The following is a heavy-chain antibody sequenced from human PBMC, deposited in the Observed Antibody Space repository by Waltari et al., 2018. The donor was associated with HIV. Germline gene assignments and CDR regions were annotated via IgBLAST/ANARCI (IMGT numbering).Heavy chain of an antibody. CDR2: MNPKSGDT. Sequence: QVQLVQSGAEVKKPGASVKVSCKASGYIFANYDINWVRQATGQGPEWVGGMNPKSGDTAYARRFQGRVTMTRNTSTTIAYMELRGLTSEDTAVYYCANLKLPIWGQGTKVTVSP. V-gene: IGHV1-8*01. CDR3: ANLKLPI. D-gene: IGHD1-1*01. J-gene: IGHJ3*02. CDR1: GYIFANYD.